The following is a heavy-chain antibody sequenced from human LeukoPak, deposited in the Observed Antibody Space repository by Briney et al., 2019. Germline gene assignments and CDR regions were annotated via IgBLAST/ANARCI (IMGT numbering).Heavy chain of an antibody. CDR1: GGSISSGSYY. D-gene: IGHD6-19*01. CDR3: ARIPHIAVGAFDI. CDR2: IYTSGST. Sequence: PSQTLSLTCTVSGGSISSGSYYWSWIRQPAGKGLEWIGRIYTSGSTNYNPSLKSRVTISVDTSKNQFSLKLSSATAADTAVYYCARIPHIAVGAFDIWGQGTMVTVSS. V-gene: IGHV4-61*02. J-gene: IGHJ3*02.